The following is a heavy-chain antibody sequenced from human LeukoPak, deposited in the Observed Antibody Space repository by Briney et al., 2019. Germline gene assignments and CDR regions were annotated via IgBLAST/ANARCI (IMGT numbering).Heavy chain of an antibody. D-gene: IGHD3-3*01. J-gene: IGHJ6*03. CDR3: ARLGFSADTYYYYMDV. V-gene: IGHV4-59*11. CDR2: IYYSGST. CDR1: GGSISSHY. Sequence: NPSETLSLTCTVSGGSISSHYWSWIRQPPGKGLEWIGYIYYSGSTYYNPSLKSRVTISVDTSKNQFSLKLSSVTAADTAVYYCARLGFSADTYYYYMDVWGKGTTVTVSS.